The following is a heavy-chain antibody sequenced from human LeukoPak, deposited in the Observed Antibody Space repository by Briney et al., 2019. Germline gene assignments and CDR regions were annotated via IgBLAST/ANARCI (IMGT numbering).Heavy chain of an antibody. CDR3: ARGYYYGSGTSLVDY. J-gene: IGHJ4*02. CDR2: IGSSSSYI. D-gene: IGHD3-10*01. CDR1: GFTFSIYS. V-gene: IGHV3-21*01. Sequence: GGSLRLSCAASGFTFSIYSMNWVRQAPGKGLEWVSIIGSSSSYIYYADSVKGRFTISRDNAKNSLYLQVNSLRAEDTAVYYCARGYYYGSGTSLVDYWGQGTLVTVSS.